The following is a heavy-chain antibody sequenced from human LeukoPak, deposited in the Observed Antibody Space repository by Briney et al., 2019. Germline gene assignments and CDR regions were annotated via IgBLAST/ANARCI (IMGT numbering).Heavy chain of an antibody. CDR1: GYSFTSHY. Sequence: ASVKVSCKASGYSFTSHYMHWVRQAPGQGLEWMGLINPRGTATRYAESFQGRLTLTRDLSTSTDYMELSRLRSDDTAVYYCARGYYGDYAYYYYYMDVWGKGTTVTISS. CDR2: INPRGTAT. V-gene: IGHV1-46*01. CDR3: ARGYYGDYAYYYYYMDV. D-gene: IGHD4-17*01. J-gene: IGHJ6*03.